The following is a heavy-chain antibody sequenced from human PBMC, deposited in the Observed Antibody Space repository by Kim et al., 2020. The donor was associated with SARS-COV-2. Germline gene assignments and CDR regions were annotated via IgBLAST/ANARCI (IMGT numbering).Heavy chain of an antibody. V-gene: IGHV3-7*03. CDR1: GFILSDYW. J-gene: IGHJ2*01. Sequence: GGSLRLSCAASGFILSDYWMTWVRQAPGKGLEWVASIKGDGSQKGYVDSVKGRFTVSRDNARGSVFLQMTTLRAEDTAVYYCTRNGAPRAIDLWGCGTL. D-gene: IGHD2-8*01. CDR3: TRNGAPRAIDL. CDR2: IKGDGSQK.